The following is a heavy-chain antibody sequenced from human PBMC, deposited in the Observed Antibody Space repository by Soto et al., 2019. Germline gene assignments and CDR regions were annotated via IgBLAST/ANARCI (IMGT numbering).Heavy chain of an antibody. D-gene: IGHD3-10*01. CDR1: GGSISSYY. CDR3: ARGVIGNYFDY. CDR2: IYTSGST. V-gene: IGHV4-4*07. J-gene: IGHJ4*02. Sequence: LCGGSISSYYWSWLRQPAGKGLEWIGRIYTSGSTNYNPSLKSRVTMSVDTSKNQFSLKLSSVTAADTAVYYCARGVIGNYFDYWGQGTLVTVSS.